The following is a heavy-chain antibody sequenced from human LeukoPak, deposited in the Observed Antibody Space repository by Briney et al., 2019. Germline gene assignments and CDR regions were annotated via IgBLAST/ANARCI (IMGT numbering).Heavy chain of an antibody. CDR3: ARSGSGGSWTRRIFDY. J-gene: IGHJ4*02. CDR1: GGSISSYY. CDR2: IYYSGST. V-gene: IGHV4-59*08. Sequence: SETLSLTCTVSGGSISSYYWSWIRQPPGKGLEWIGYIYYSGSTNYNPSLKSRVTISVDTSKNQFSVKLSSVTAADTAVYYCARSGSGGSWTRRIFDYWGQGTLVTVSS. D-gene: IGHD2-15*01.